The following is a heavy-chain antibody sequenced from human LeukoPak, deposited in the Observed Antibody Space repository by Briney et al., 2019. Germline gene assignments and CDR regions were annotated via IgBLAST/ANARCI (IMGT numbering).Heavy chain of an antibody. CDR3: ARARTSYYDFWSGYYPNWFDP. J-gene: IGHJ5*02. Sequence: SETLSLTCTVSGGSISSSSYYWGWIRQPPGKGLEWIGSIYYSGSTYYNPSLKSRVTISVDTSKNQFSLKLSSVTAEDTAVYYCARARTSYYDFWSGYYPNWFDPWGQGTLVTVSS. CDR2: IYYSGST. D-gene: IGHD3-3*01. CDR1: GGSISSSSYY. V-gene: IGHV4-39*07.